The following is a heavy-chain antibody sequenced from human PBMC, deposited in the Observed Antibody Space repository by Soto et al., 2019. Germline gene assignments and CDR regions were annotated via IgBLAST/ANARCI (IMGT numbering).Heavy chain of an antibody. CDR2: IIPMFATP. Sequence: SVKVSCKASGCTFSSHAISWVRQAPGQGLEWMGGIIPMFATPNYAEKFQGRLSITADESTTTVYMQLSSLRSQDTAVYYCVRQFDYDSSGHYYAYWGQGTLVTVSS. CDR1: GCTFSSHA. V-gene: IGHV1-69*13. D-gene: IGHD3-22*01. J-gene: IGHJ4*02. CDR3: VRQFDYDSSGHYYAY.